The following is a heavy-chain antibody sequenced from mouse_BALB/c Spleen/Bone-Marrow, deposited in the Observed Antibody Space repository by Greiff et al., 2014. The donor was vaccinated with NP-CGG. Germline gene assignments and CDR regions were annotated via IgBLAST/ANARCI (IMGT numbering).Heavy chain of an antibody. V-gene: IGHV1-54*01. Sequence: QLQLQQSGAELVRPGTAVNVSCKASGYAFTNYLIEWVKQRPGQGLEWIGVINPGSGGANYNGKFKGKATLTADKSSSTAYMQLSSLTSDDSAVYFCARFGRYYFDYWGQGTTLTVSS. CDR2: INPGSGGA. J-gene: IGHJ2*01. CDR3: ARFGRYYFDY. CDR1: GYAFTNYL.